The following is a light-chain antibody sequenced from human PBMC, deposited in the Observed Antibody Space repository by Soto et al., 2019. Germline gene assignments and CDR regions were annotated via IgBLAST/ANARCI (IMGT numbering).Light chain of an antibody. CDR1: QTISSW. J-gene: IGKJ1*01. V-gene: IGKV1-5*03. Sequence: DMQMTQSGYSLCVCGGDRLTINWLACQTISSWLAWYQQKPGKAPKLLIYKASTLKSGVPSRFICSGSGTEFTLTISSLHPDDSATHYCQHYDRHSEAFPQGTKVDIK. CDR3: QHYDRHSEA. CDR2: KAS.